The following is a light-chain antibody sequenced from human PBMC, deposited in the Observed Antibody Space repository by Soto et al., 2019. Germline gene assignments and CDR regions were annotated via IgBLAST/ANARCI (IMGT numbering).Light chain of an antibody. CDR3: LYYYGWPRT. Sequence: VVMTQSPASLAVSPGERVTLACRASQTVDGDVAWYQQKPGQAPRLLISGASTRAAGIPDRFSGSGSGTEFTLTIPSLQSDDFAVYFCLYYYGWPRTFGRGTRVENK. V-gene: IGKV3-15*01. CDR2: GAS. J-gene: IGKJ1*01. CDR1: QTVDGD.